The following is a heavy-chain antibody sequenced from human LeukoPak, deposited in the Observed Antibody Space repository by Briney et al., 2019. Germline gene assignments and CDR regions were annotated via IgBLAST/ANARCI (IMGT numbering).Heavy chain of an antibody. CDR3: ARGSMSGRPDNWFDP. V-gene: IGHV4-39*07. Sequence: SETLSLTCTVSGGSISGSSYYWGWIRQPPGKGLEWIGSIYYSGSTYYNPSLKSRVTISVDTSKDQLSLKLSSVTAADTAVYYCARGSMSGRPDNWFDPWGQGILVTVSS. J-gene: IGHJ5*02. CDR1: GGSISGSSYY. D-gene: IGHD6-6*01. CDR2: IYYSGST.